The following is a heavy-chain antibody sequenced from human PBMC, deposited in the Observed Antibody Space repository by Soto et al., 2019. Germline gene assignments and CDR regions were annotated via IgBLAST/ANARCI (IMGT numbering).Heavy chain of an antibody. J-gene: IGHJ2*01. CDR2: IRYDGSNK. CDR3: ARERVEMATISWYFDL. Sequence: QVQLVESGGGVVQPGRSLRLSCAASGFTFSSYGMHWVRQAPGKGLEWVAVIRYDGSNKYYADSVKGRFTISRDNSKNTLYLQMNSLRAEDTAVYYCARERVEMATISWYFDLWGRGTLVTVSS. CDR1: GFTFSSYG. V-gene: IGHV3-33*01. D-gene: IGHD5-12*01.